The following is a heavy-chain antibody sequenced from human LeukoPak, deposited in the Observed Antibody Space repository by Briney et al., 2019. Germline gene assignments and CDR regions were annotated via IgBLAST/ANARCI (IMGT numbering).Heavy chain of an antibody. Sequence: GASVKVSCKASGGTFSSYTISWVRQDPGQGLEWMGRIIPILGIANYAQKFQGRVTITADKSTSTAYMELSSLRSEDTAVYYCARTGYSSSWYGDYYFDYWGQGTLVTVSS. V-gene: IGHV1-69*02. CDR1: GGTFSSYT. CDR3: ARTGYSSSWYGDYYFDY. D-gene: IGHD6-13*01. CDR2: IIPILGIA. J-gene: IGHJ4*02.